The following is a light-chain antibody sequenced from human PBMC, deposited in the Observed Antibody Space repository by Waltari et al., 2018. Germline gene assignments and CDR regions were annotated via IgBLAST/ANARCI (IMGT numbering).Light chain of an antibody. J-gene: IGLJ1*01. Sequence: QSAPTQPASVSGSPGQSITLSCTGTSSDVGAYEFVSWHQQYPGKAPKVMIYGVNNRPSGVSNRFSGSKSGNTASLIISGLQADDEADYYCSSYTTSGTLVFGTGTKVTVL. CDR3: SSYTTSGTLV. CDR1: SSDVGAYEF. CDR2: GVN. V-gene: IGLV2-14*01.